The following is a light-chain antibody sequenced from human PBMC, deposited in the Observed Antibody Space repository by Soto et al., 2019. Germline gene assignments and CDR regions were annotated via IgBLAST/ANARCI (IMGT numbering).Light chain of an antibody. CDR3: EAWDDSLNGWV. CDR2: SNN. Sequence: SVLTQPPSASGTPGQRVTISCSGSSSSIGSNTVNWYQQLPGTAPKLLIYSNNQRPSGVPDRFSGSKSGTSASLAISGLQSEDEADYYCEAWDDSLNGWVFGGGTKLTVL. J-gene: IGLJ3*02. V-gene: IGLV1-44*01. CDR1: SSSIGSNT.